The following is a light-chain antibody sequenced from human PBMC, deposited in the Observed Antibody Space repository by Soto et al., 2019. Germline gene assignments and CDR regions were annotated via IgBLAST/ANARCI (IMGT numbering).Light chain of an antibody. Sequence: AIRMTQSPSSLSASTGDRVTITCRARQDIRDYLVWYQQKPGKAPKVLIHAASTLQGGVSSRFSGSRSGTDFTLTINSLQPEDFATYYCQHYYTYPWTFGQGTKVEV. CDR3: QHYYTYPWT. V-gene: IGKV1-8*01. CDR2: AAS. CDR1: QDIRDY. J-gene: IGKJ1*01.